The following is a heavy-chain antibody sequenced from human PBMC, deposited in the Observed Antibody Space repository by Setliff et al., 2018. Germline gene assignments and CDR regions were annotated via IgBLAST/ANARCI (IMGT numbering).Heavy chain of an antibody. CDR3: SRDVYDFRTGQADP. V-gene: IGHV3-7*01. CDR2: INQGGGDQ. J-gene: IGHJ5*02. CDR1: GFTFSSLW. Sequence: PGGSLTLSCAASGFTFSSLWMAWVRPAPGKGLEWVANINQGGGDQFYVDSVRGRFIISRDNAKNSLYLHMNSLRADDTAVYYCSRDVYDFRTGQADPWGQGTLVTVSS. D-gene: IGHD3-3*01.